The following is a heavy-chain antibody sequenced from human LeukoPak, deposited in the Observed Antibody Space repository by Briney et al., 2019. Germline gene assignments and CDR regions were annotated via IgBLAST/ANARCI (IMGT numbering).Heavy chain of an antibody. D-gene: IGHD6-19*01. CDR1: GFTFSSYW. CDR2: IKQDGSEK. V-gene: IGHV3-7*01. CDR3: AREVAVAGPFVDY. Sequence: GGSLRLSCAASGFTFSSYWMSWVRQAPGKGLEWVANIKQDGSEKYYVDSVKGRFTISRDNAKNSLYLQKNSLRAEDTAVYYCAREVAVAGPFVDYWGQGTLVTVSS. J-gene: IGHJ4*02.